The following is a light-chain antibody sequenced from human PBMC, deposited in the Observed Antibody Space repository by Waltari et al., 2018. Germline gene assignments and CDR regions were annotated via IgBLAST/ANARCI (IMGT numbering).Light chain of an antibody. CDR3: AAWDDSLSVHVV. Sequence: QSVLTQPPSVSGTPGQRVNLSCSGSSSPIGRHYVSWSRQLPGTTPKLLIYRNIRRPSGVPDRFSGSKSGTSASLAISGLRSEDEADYYCAAWDDSLSVHVVFGGGTRLTVL. J-gene: IGLJ2*01. V-gene: IGLV1-47*01. CDR2: RNI. CDR1: SSPIGRHY.